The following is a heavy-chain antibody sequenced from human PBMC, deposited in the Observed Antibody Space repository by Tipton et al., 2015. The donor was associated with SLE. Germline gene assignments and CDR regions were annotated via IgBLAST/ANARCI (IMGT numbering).Heavy chain of an antibody. D-gene: IGHD2-15*01. CDR3: ARDGCSGGSCPGAFDI. J-gene: IGHJ3*02. CDR1: GFTFSSYS. CDR2: ISSSSSYI. V-gene: IGHV3-21*03. Sequence: SLRLSCAASGFTFSSYSMNWVHQAPGKGLEWVSSISSSSSYIYYADSVKGRFTISRDNAKNSLYLQMNSLRAEDTAVYYCARDGCSGGSCPGAFDIWGQGTMVTVSS.